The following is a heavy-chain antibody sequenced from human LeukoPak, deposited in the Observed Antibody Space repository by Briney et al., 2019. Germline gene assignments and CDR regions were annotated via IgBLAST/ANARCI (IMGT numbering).Heavy chain of an antibody. J-gene: IGHJ6*02. Sequence: PGASLRLSCAASGFTFSSYAMSWVRQAPGKGLEWVSAISGSGGSTYYADSVKGRFTISRDNSKNTLYLQMNSLRAEDTAVYYCAKGGPMVSYYGMDVWGQGTTVTVSS. CDR3: AKGGPMVSYYGMDV. D-gene: IGHD3-10*01. V-gene: IGHV3-23*01. CDR1: GFTFSSYA. CDR2: ISGSGGST.